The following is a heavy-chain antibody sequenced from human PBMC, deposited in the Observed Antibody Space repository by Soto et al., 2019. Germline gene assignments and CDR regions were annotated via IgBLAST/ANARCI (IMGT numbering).Heavy chain of an antibody. J-gene: IGHJ5*02. CDR1: GFTFSSFG. CDR3: ARNWFDP. CDR2: ISYDGIDK. Sequence: GGSLRLSCAASGFTFSSFGIHWVRQAPGKGLEWVAVISYDGIDKNYGDSVKGRFTISRENSKNMVYLQMNSLRIEDTAVYYCARNWFDPWGQGTLVTVSS. V-gene: IGHV3-30*03.